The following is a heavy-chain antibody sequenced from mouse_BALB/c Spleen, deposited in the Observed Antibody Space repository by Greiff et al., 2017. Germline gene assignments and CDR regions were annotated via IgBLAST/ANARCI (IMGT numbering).Heavy chain of an antibody. J-gene: IGHJ4*01. CDR3: APYYYGSSYDAMDY. Sequence: VQLQQSGAELVKPGASVKLSCTASGFNIKDTYMHWVKQRPEQGLEWIGRIDPANGNTKYDPKFQGKATITADTSSNTAYLQHSSLTSEDTAVYYCAPYYYGSSYDAMDYWGQGTSVTVSS. CDR2: IDPANGNT. CDR1: GFNIKDTY. D-gene: IGHD1-1*01. V-gene: IGHV14-3*02.